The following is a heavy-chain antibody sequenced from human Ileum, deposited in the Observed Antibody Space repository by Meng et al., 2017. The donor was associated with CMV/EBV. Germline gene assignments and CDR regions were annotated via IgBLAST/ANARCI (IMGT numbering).Heavy chain of an antibody. CDR2: ISDSSTYI. V-gene: IGHV3-21*01. Sequence: GESLKISCAASGFSFGTYSINWVRQAPGKGLEWVSSISDSSTYIYYADSVKGRFTVSRDNAKDSLYLQMNSLRAEDTAVYYCVRANRFCQITSCYGPYYFDDWGQGTLVTVSS. D-gene: IGHD2-2*01. CDR3: VRANRFCQITSCYGPYYFDD. J-gene: IGHJ4*02. CDR1: GFSFGTYS.